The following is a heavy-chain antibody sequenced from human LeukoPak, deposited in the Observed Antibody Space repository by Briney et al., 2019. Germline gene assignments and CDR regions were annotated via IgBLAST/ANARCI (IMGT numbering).Heavy chain of an antibody. D-gene: IGHD2-2*01. CDR1: GFSFSSYS. CDR3: ARDQQAIPYAFDI. J-gene: IGHJ3*02. CDR2: ISSSSSNI. V-gene: IGHV3-48*01. Sequence: GGSLRLSCAASGFSFSSYSMNWVRQAPGKGLEWVSYISSSSSNINCADSVKGRFTTSRDNAKNSLYLQMNSLRAEDTAVYYCARDQQAIPYAFDIWGQGTMVTVSS.